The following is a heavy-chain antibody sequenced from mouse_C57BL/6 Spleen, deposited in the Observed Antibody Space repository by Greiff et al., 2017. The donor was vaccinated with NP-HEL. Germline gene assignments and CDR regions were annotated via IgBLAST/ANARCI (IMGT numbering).Heavy chain of an antibody. Sequence: EVKLMESGAELVKPGASVKLSCTASGFNIKDYYMHWVKQRTEQGLEWIGRIDPEDGETKYAPKFQGKATITADTSSNTAYLQLSSLTSEDTAVYYCARGLYDGYYGNYFDYWGQGTTLTVSS. CDR2: IDPEDGET. V-gene: IGHV14-2*01. CDR3: ARGLYDGYYGNYFDY. CDR1: GFNIKDYY. J-gene: IGHJ2*01. D-gene: IGHD2-3*01.